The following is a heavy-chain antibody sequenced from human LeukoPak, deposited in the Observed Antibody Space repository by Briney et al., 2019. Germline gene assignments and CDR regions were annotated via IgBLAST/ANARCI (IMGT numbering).Heavy chain of an antibody. Sequence: ASVKVSCKASGYTFTSYGISWVRQAPGQGLEWMGWISAYNGNTNYAQKLQGRVTMTTDTSTSTAYMELRSLRSDDTAVYYCARVREYYDSSGYYYWYGYWGQGTLVTVSS. J-gene: IGHJ4*02. CDR2: ISAYNGNT. CDR1: GYTFTSYG. V-gene: IGHV1-18*01. D-gene: IGHD3-22*01. CDR3: ARVREYYDSSGYYYWYGY.